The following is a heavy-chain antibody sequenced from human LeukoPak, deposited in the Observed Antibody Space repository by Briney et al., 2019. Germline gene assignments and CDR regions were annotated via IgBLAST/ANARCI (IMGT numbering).Heavy chain of an antibody. CDR2: IYSRGST. CDR3: ARHLTAPYCGGDCYWFDP. V-gene: IGHV4-4*09. Sequence: SETLSLTCSVSGDSIRSYYWSWVRQPPGKGLEWIGFIYSRGSTNYNPSLKSRVTISVDTSKNQFSLKLSSVTAADTAVYYCARHLTAPYCGGDCYWFDPWGQGTLVTVSS. CDR1: GDSIRSYY. D-gene: IGHD2-21*02. J-gene: IGHJ5*02.